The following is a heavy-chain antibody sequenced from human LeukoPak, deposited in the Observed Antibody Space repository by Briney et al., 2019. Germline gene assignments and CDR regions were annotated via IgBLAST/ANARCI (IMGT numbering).Heavy chain of an antibody. CDR1: GGSFSGYY. J-gene: IGHJ4*02. D-gene: IGHD2-15*01. CDR3: ARGQSDCSGGSCSYYFDY. CDR2: INHSGST. V-gene: IGHV4-34*01. Sequence: SETLSLTCAVYGGSFSGYYWSWIRQPSGKGLEWIGEINHSGSTNYNPSLKSRVTISVDTSKNQFSLKLSSVTAADTAVYYCARGQSDCSGGSCSYYFDYWGQGTLVTVSS.